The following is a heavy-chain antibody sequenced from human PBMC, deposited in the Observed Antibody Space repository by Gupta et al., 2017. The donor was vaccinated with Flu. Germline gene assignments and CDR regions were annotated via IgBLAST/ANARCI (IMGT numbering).Heavy chain of an antibody. CDR1: GGSISSYY. V-gene: IGHV4-59*01. J-gene: IGHJ2*01. CDR3: ARGESDNSGYSYWYFDL. CDR2: IYYSGST. D-gene: IGHD3-22*01. Sequence: QVQLQESGPGLVKPSETLSLTCTVSGGSISSYYWSWIRQPPGKGLEWIGYIYYSGSTNYNPSLKSRVTISVDTSKNQFSLKLSSVTAADTAVYYCARGESDNSGYSYWYFDLWGRGTLVTVSS.